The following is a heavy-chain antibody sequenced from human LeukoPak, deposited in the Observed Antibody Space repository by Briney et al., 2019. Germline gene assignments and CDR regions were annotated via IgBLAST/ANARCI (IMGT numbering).Heavy chain of an antibody. CDR1: GGYISSYY. D-gene: IGHD3-22*01. CDR2: IYTSGST. Sequence: SETLSLTCTVSGGYISSYYWSWIRQPAGKGLEWIGRIYTSGSTNYNPSLKSRVTMSVDTYKNQFSLKLSSVTAADTAVYYCAREATYYYDSSGYPTLWRAFDIWGQGTMVTVSP. CDR3: AREATYYYDSSGYPTLWRAFDI. J-gene: IGHJ3*02. V-gene: IGHV4-4*07.